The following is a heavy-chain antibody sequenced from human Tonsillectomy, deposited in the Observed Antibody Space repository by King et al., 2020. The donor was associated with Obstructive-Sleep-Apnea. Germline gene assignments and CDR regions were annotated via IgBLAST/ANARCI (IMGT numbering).Heavy chain of an antibody. D-gene: IGHD5-24*01. CDR3: ASHAEEIDDYYYYYGMDV. CDR1: GGTFSSYA. J-gene: IGHJ6*02. CDR2: IIPILGIA. V-gene: IGHV1-69*09. Sequence: VQLVESGAEVKKPGSSVKVSCKASGGTFSSYAISWVRQAPGQGLEWMGGIIPILGIANYAQKFQGRVTITADKSTSTAYMELSSLRSEDTAVYYCASHAEEIDDYYYYYGMDVWGQGTTVTVSS.